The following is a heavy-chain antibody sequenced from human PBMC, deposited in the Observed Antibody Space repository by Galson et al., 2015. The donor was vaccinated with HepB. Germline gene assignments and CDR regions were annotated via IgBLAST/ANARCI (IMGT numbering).Heavy chain of an antibody. CDR1: GFTFSSYS. CDR2: ISSSSSYI. D-gene: IGHD3-10*01. J-gene: IGHJ6*02. Sequence: SLRLSCAASGFTFSSYSMNWVRQAPGKGLEWVSSISSSSSYIYYADSVKGRFTISRDNAKNSLYLQMNSLRAEDTAVYYCARDGYYGSGSYYWPHYYYYGMDVWGQGTTVTVSS. CDR3: ARDGYYGSGSYYWPHYYYYGMDV. V-gene: IGHV3-21*01.